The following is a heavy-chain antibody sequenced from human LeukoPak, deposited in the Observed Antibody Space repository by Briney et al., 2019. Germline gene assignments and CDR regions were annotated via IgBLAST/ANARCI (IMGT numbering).Heavy chain of an antibody. CDR2: IYYSGST. CDR3: ARVVSTARTNDAFDI. J-gene: IGHJ3*02. CDR1: GGSISSSSYY. Sequence: SETLSLTCTVSGGSISSSSYYWGWTRQPPGKGLEWIGSIYYSGSTYYNPPLKSRVTISVDTSKNQFSLKLSSVTAADTAVYYCARVVSTARTNDAFDIWGQGTMVTVSS. V-gene: IGHV4-39*07. D-gene: IGHD2-2*01.